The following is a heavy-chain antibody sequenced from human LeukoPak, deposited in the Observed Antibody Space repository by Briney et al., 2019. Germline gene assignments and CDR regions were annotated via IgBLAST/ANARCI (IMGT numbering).Heavy chain of an antibody. CDR1: GFTFSSYS. CDR3: ARGTYSSSWDLDYYYMDV. V-gene: IGHV3-66*01. J-gene: IGHJ6*03. CDR2: IYSGGST. Sequence: GGSLRLSCAASGFTFSSYSMNWVRQAPGKGLEWVSVIYSGGSTYYADSVKGRFTISRDNSKNTLYLQMNSLRAEDTAVYYCARGTYSSSWDLDYYYMDVWGKGTTVTISS. D-gene: IGHD6-13*01.